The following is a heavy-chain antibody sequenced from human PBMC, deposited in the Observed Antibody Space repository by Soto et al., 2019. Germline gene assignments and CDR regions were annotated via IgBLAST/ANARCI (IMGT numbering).Heavy chain of an antibody. CDR1: GFTFSSYA. D-gene: IGHD6-19*01. V-gene: IGHV3-64D*08. CDR2: ISSNGGST. J-gene: IGHJ5*02. CDR3: VKDRIAVATRPSLYNWFDP. Sequence: GGSLRLSCSASGFTFSSYAMHWVRQAPGKGLEYVSAISSNGGSTYYADSVKGRFTISRDNSKNTLYLQMSSLRAEDTAVYYCVKDRIAVATRPSLYNWFDPWGQGTLVTVSS.